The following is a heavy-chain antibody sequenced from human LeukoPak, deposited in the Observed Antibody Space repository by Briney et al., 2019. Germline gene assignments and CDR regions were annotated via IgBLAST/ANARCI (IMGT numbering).Heavy chain of an antibody. J-gene: IGHJ4*02. D-gene: IGHD3-10*01. CDR2: IYHSGST. Sequence: SETLSLTCTVSDGSISSGDFYRSWIRQPPGKGLEWIGFIYHSGSTYYNPSLKSRVTISVDTSKNQFSLKLSSVTAADTAVYYCASSMIRGVITYYFDYWAREPWSPSPQ. V-gene: IGHV4-30-4*01. CDR3: ASSMIRGVITYYFDY. CDR1: DGSISSGDFY.